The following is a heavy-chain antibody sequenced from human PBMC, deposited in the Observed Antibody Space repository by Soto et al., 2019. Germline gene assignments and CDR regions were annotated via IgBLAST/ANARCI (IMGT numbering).Heavy chain of an antibody. J-gene: IGHJ3*02. D-gene: IGHD3-22*01. CDR2: IIPIFGTA. CDR3: ARGAYYYYRRGYYVTDDAFDI. V-gene: IGHV1-69*01. CDR1: GGTFSSYA. Sequence: QVQLVQSGAEVKKPGSSVKVSCKASGGTFSSYAISWVRQAPGQGLEWMGGIIPIFGTANYAQKFQGRVTITADESTRQGYNGLSRLRSWDTGVYFCARGAYYYYRRGYYVTDDAFDIWGQGTMVTVSS.